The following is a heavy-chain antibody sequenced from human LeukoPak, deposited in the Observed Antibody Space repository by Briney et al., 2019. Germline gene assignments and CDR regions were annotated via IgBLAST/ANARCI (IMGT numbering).Heavy chain of an antibody. D-gene: IGHD1/OR15-1a*01. CDR2: IYSGGST. CDR3: ARSNCNSCYRGVWYYFDY. CDR1: GFTVSSNY. Sequence: GWSLRLSCAASGFTVSSNYMSWVRQAPRKGLEWVSVIYSGGSTYYADSVKGRFTISRDNSKNTLFLQMNSLRAEDTAVYYCARSNCNSCYRGVWYYFDYWGQGTLVTVSS. V-gene: IGHV3-66*01. J-gene: IGHJ4*02.